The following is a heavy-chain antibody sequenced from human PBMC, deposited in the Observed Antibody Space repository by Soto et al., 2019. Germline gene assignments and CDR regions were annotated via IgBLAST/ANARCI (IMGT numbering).Heavy chain of an antibody. D-gene: IGHD2-2*01. CDR2: ISSNGGST. V-gene: IGHV3-64*01. CDR3: ARGAQYPNYYYYMDV. CDR1: GFTFSSYA. Sequence: PGGSLRLSCAASGFTFSSYAMHWVRQAPGKGLEYVSAISSNGGSTYYANSVKGRFTISRDNSKNTLYLQMGSLRAEDMAVYYCARGAQYPNYYYYMDVWGKGTTVTVSS. J-gene: IGHJ6*03.